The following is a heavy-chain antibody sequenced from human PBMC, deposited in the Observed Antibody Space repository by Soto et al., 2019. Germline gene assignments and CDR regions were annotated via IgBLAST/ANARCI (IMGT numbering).Heavy chain of an antibody. CDR2: IYYTGST. Sequence: SETLSLTCTVSGGSIRSYYWSWIRQPPGKGLGWIGYIYYTGSTNYNPSLKSRVTISVDTSKNQFSLKLRSVTAADTAVYYCARSMDYWYFDLWGRGTLVTVS. J-gene: IGHJ2*01. CDR1: GGSIRSYY. CDR3: ARSMDYWYFDL. D-gene: IGHD3-10*01. V-gene: IGHV4-59*01.